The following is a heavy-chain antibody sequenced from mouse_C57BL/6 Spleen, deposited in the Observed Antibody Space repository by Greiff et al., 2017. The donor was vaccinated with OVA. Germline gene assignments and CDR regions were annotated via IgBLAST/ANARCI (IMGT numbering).Heavy chain of an antibody. J-gene: IGHJ2*01. V-gene: IGHV14-4*01. D-gene: IGHD2-10*02. CDR1: GFNIKDDY. CDR3: TMLVRYYITSH. Sequence: EVKLMESGAELVRPGASVKLSCTASGFNIKDDYMHWVKQRPEQGLEWIGWIDPENGDTEYASKFQGKATITADTSSNTAYLQLSSLTSEDTAVYYCTMLVRYYITSHWGQGTTLTVSS. CDR2: IDPENGDT.